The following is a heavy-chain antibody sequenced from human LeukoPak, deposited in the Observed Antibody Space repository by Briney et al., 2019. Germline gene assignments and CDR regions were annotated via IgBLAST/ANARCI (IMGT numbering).Heavy chain of an antibody. D-gene: IGHD3-16*01. V-gene: IGHV3-66*01. J-gene: IGHJ4*02. Sequence: GGSLRLSCAASGFTVSSNYMSWVRQAPGKGLEWVSVIYSGGNTYYADSVKGRFTISRDNSKNTLYLQMNRLRAEDTAVYYCVRDPGGAVDYWGQGTLVTVSS. CDR1: GFTVSSNY. CDR2: IYSGGNT. CDR3: VRDPGGAVDY.